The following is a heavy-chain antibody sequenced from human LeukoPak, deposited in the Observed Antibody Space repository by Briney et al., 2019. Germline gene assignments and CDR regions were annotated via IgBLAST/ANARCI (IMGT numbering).Heavy chain of an antibody. V-gene: IGHV3-53*01. Sequence: PGGSLRLSCAASGFTVSSNYMSWVRQAPGKGLGWVSVIYSGGSTYYADSVKGRFTISRDNSKNTLYLQMNSLRAEDTAVYYCARELRIAAVDAFDIWGQGTMVTVSS. J-gene: IGHJ3*02. D-gene: IGHD6-13*01. CDR3: ARELRIAAVDAFDI. CDR2: IYSGGST. CDR1: GFTVSSNY.